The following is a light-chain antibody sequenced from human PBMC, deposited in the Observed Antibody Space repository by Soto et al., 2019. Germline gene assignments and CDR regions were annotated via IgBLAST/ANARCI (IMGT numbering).Light chain of an antibody. CDR3: QQYGTSPRT. V-gene: IGKV3-20*01. J-gene: IGKJ1*01. CDR2: ATS. Sequence: IVLTQSPVTLSLSPLDIYTLCFSASQSVGTLYLAWYQQKPGQAPRLLISATSTRATGIPDRFSGSASGTDFTLTISRLEPEDFAVYYCQQYGTSPRTFGQGTKV. CDR1: QSVGTLY.